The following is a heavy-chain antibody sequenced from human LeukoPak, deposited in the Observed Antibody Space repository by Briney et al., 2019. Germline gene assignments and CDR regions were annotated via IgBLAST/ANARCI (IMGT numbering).Heavy chain of an antibody. CDR3: ARRAHRTRPVGLLFDP. CDR1: GGSISSSSYY. Sequence: SETLSLTCTVSGGSISSSSYYWGWIRQPPGKGLEWIGSIYYSGSTYYNPSLKSRVTISVDTSKNQFSLKLSSVTAADTAVYYCARRAHRTRPVGLLFDPWGQGTLVTVSS. J-gene: IGHJ5*02. CDR2: IYYSGST. V-gene: IGHV4-39*01.